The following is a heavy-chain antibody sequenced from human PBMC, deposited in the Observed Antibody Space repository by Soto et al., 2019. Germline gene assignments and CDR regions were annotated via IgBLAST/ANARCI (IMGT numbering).Heavy chain of an antibody. J-gene: IGHJ5*02. CDR2: IIPIFGTA. CDR1: GGTFSSYA. CDR3: ARVVAAAGTRWFDP. Sequence: SVKVSCKASGGTFSSYAISWVRQAPGQGLEWMGGIIPIFGTANYAQKFQGRVTITADESTSTAYMELSSLRSEDTAVYYCARVVAAAGTRWFDPWGQGTLVTVSS. D-gene: IGHD6-13*01. V-gene: IGHV1-69*13.